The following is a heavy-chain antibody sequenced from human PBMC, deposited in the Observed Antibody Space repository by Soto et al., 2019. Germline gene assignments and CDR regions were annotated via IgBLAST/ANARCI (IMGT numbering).Heavy chain of an antibody. Sequence: EPLSLTCTVSGGSISSYYWSWIRQPPGKGLEWIGYIYYSGSTNYNPSLKSRVAISVDTSKNQFSLKLSSVTAADTAVYYCARGKTSSGYYYWFDPWGQGTLVTVSS. CDR2: IYYSGST. D-gene: IGHD3-22*01. CDR1: GGSISSYY. J-gene: IGHJ5*02. V-gene: IGHV4-59*01. CDR3: ARGKTSSGYYYWFDP.